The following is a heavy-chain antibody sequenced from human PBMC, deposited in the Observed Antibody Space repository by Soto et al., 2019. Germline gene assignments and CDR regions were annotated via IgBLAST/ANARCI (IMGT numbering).Heavy chain of an antibody. CDR1: GFPFTSYG. J-gene: IGHJ4*02. CDR3: VGGQYYFDY. Sequence: QVQLVESGGGVVQPGRSLRLSCVASGFPFTSYGMHWVREAPGKGLEWVAVISYDGSNKYYADSVKGRFTISRDNSKNTLYLQMNSRRPEDTALYYCVGGQYYFDYRGQGTLVTVSS. CDR2: ISYDGSNK. V-gene: IGHV3-30*03. D-gene: IGHD3-10*01.